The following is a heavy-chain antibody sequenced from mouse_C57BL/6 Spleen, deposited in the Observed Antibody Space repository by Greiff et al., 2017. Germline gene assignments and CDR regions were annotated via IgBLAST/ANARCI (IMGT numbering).Heavy chain of an antibody. CDR1: GYTFTSYW. J-gene: IGHJ3*01. D-gene: IGHD1-1*01. Sequence: QVQLQQPGAELVKPGVSVKLSCKASGYTFTSYWMQWVKQRPGQGLEWIGEIDPSDSYTNYNQKFKGKATLTVDTSSSTAYMQLSSLTSEDSAVYYCARSNGSSSFAYWGQGTLVTVSA. CDR2: IDPSDSYT. V-gene: IGHV1-50*01. CDR3: ARSNGSSSFAY.